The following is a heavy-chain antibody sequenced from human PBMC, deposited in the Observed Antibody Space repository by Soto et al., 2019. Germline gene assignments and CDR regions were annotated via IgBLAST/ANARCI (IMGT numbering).Heavy chain of an antibody. Sequence: SETLSLTCTVSGGSISSYYWSWIRQPPGKGLEWIGYIYYSGSTNYNPSLKSRVTISVETSKNQFSLKLSSVTAADTAVYYCARGGRYYYDSSGITPVDYWGQGTLVTVSS. J-gene: IGHJ4*02. V-gene: IGHV4-59*01. CDR1: GGSISSYY. CDR3: ARGGRYYYDSSGITPVDY. CDR2: IYYSGST. D-gene: IGHD3-22*01.